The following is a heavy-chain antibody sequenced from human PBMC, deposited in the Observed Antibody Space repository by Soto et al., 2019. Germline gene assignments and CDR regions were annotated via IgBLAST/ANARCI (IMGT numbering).Heavy chain of an antibody. CDR1: GFTFSSYA. J-gene: IGHJ6*02. CDR2: ISYDGSNK. D-gene: IGHD3-3*01. CDR3: ARGRFLEWSTYYYGMDV. Sequence: GGSLRLSCAASGFTFSSYAMHWVRQSPGKGLEWVAVISYDGSNKYYADSVKGRFTISRDNSKNTLYLQMNSLRAEDTAVYYCARGRFLEWSTYYYGMDVWGQGTTVTVSS. V-gene: IGHV3-30-3*01.